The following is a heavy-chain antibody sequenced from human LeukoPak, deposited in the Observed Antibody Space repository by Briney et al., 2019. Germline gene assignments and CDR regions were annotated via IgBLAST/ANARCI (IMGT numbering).Heavy chain of an antibody. D-gene: IGHD2-2*01. CDR1: GFTFSSYG. V-gene: IGHV3-30*02. CDR3: AKSSFYCSSTSCYGPDYYYYYMDV. Sequence: GGSLRLSCAASGFTFSSYGMHWVRQAPGKGLEWVAFIRYDGSNKYYADSVKGRFTISRDNSKYTLYLQMNSLRAEDTAVYYYAKSSFYCSSTSCYGPDYYYYYMDVWGKRTTVTVSS. CDR2: IRYDGSNK. J-gene: IGHJ6*03.